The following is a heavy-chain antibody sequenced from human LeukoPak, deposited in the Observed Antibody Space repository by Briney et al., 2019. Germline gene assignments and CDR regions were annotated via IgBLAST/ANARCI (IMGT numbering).Heavy chain of an antibody. CDR3: VGGLTAAGTPAADAFDI. V-gene: IGHV3-20*04. CDR2: INWNGGST. Sequence: GGSLRLSGAASGFTFDDYGMSWVRQAPGKGLEWVSGINWNGGSTGYADSVKGRFTISRDNAKNSLYLQMNSLRAEDTALYYCVGGLTAAGTPAADAFDIWGQGTMVTVSS. J-gene: IGHJ3*02. D-gene: IGHD6-13*01. CDR1: GFTFDDYG.